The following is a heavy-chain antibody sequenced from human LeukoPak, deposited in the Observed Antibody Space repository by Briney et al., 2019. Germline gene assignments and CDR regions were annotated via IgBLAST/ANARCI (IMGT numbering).Heavy chain of an antibody. Sequence: ASVKVSCKASGYTFTSYDISWVRQDPGQGLEWMGWIIPNFGAANYAQKFQGRVTITADKSTSTAYMELSSLRSEDTAVYYCASYRHYYDSSGYYGYPLYYFDYWGQGTLVTVSS. V-gene: IGHV1-69*06. D-gene: IGHD3-22*01. CDR1: GYTFTSYD. CDR3: ASYRHYYDSSGYYGYPLYYFDY. J-gene: IGHJ4*02. CDR2: IIPNFGAA.